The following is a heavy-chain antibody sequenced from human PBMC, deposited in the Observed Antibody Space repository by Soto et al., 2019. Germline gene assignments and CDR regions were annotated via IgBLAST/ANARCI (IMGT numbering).Heavy chain of an antibody. D-gene: IGHD3-3*01. Sequence: QVQLQESGPGLVKPSQTLSLTCTVSGGSISSGGYYWSWIRQHPGKGLEWIGYIYSSGSTYYNPSLKSRVTIAVDTSKNQFSLTLSSVTAADTAVYYCARALRFVEWSLIDYWGQGTLVTVAS. CDR1: GGSISSGGYY. CDR3: ARALRFVEWSLIDY. J-gene: IGHJ4*02. V-gene: IGHV4-31*03. CDR2: IYSSGST.